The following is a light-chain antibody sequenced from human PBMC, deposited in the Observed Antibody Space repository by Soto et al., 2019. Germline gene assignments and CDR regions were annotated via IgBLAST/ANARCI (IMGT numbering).Light chain of an antibody. J-gene: IGLJ3*02. V-gene: IGLV2-14*01. CDR1: SSDVGGYNY. CDR3: SSYTSSSTRV. CDR2: EVS. Sequence: LTQPPSVSGSPGQSITISCTGTSSDVGGYNYVSWYQQHPGKAPKLMIYEVSNRPSGVSNRFSGSKSGNTASLTISGLQAEDEADYYCSSYTSSSTRVFGGGTKLTVL.